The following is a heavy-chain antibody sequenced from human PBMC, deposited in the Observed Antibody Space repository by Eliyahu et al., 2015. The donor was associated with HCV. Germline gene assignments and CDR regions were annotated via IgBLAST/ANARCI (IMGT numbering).Heavy chain of an antibody. V-gene: IGHV4-39*01. D-gene: IGHD6-13*01. CDR3: ARQTTGAGQWSWDS. CDR2: VHYTGTT. Sequence: QVQLQESGPGLVKPSETLFLTCAVSGASITSYFWAWIRQPPGKGLEWIGTVHYTGTTFYSPSLKGRVTIFVDKSKNQFSLKVDSVTATDTALYYCARQTTGAGQWSWDSWGQGTLVTVSS. J-gene: IGHJ4*02. CDR1: GASITSYF.